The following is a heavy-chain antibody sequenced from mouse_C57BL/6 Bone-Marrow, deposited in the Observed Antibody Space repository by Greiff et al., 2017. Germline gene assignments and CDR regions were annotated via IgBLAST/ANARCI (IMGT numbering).Heavy chain of an antibody. CDR2: IWSGGST. Sequence: QVQLKESGPGLVQPSQSLSITCTVSGFSFTSYGVHWVRQSPGKGLEWLGVIWSGGSTDYNAAFISRLSISKDNSKSHVFFKMNSLQADDTAIYYCARRRNYDGRVDYWGQGTSVTVSS. J-gene: IGHJ4*01. CDR3: ARRRNYDGRVDY. V-gene: IGHV2-2*01. CDR1: GFSFTSYG. D-gene: IGHD2-4*01.